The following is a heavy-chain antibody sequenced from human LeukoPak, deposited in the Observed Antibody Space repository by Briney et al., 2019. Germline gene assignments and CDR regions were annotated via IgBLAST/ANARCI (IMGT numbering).Heavy chain of an antibody. V-gene: IGHV3-30*02. CDR3: ATEGAYTTSSPPAY. CDR1: GFTFSRSW. Sequence: GGSLRLSCAASGFTFSRSWMSWVRQAPGKGLEWVAFIRYDGSNKYYADSVKGRFTISRDNSKNTLYLQMSSLRADDTAVYYCATEGAYTTSSPPAYWGQGTRVTVSS. CDR2: IRYDGSNK. J-gene: IGHJ4*02. D-gene: IGHD3-16*01.